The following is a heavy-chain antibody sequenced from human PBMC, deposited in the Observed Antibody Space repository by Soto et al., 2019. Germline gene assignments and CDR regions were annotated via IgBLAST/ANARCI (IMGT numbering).Heavy chain of an antibody. V-gene: IGHV1-69*06. CDR2: IIPIFGTA. J-gene: IGHJ4*02. CDR1: GGTFSSYA. CDR3: ARLKMATIPGPLDY. D-gene: IGHD5-12*01. Sequence: VASVKVSCKXSGGTFSSYAISWVRQAPGQGLEWMGGIIPIFGTANYAQKFQGRVTITADKSTSTAYMELSSLRSEDTAVYYCARLKMATIPGPLDYWGQGTLVTVSS.